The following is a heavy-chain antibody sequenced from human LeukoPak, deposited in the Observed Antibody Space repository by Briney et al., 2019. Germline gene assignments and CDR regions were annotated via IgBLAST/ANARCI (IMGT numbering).Heavy chain of an antibody. Sequence: GGSLRLSCAASGFTFSSYEMNWVRQAPGKGLEWVSYISSSGSTIYYADSVKGRFTISRDNAKNSLYLQMNSLRAEDTAVYYCARGSGHYYGSGSYYNGFDYWGQGTLVTVSS. CDR3: ARGSGHYYGSGSYYNGFDY. D-gene: IGHD3-10*01. J-gene: IGHJ4*02. CDR2: ISSSGSTI. V-gene: IGHV3-48*03. CDR1: GFTFSSYE.